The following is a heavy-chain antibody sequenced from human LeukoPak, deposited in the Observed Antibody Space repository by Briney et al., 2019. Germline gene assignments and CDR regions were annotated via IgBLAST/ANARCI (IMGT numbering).Heavy chain of an antibody. Sequence: PGGSLRLSCAASGFTFDDYAMHWVRQAPGKGLEWVSGISWNSGSIGYADSVKGRFTISRDNAKNSLYLQMNSLRAEDTALYYCAKDLYSSSSDAFDIWGQGTMVTVSP. CDR1: GFTFDDYA. D-gene: IGHD6-13*01. CDR3: AKDLYSSSSDAFDI. J-gene: IGHJ3*02. CDR2: ISWNSGSI. V-gene: IGHV3-9*01.